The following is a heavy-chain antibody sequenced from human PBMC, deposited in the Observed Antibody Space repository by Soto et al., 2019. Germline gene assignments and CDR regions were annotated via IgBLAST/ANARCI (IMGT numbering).Heavy chain of an antibody. CDR1: GFTFSTYT. V-gene: IGHV3-23*01. D-gene: IGHD3-10*01. J-gene: IGHJ6*02. CDR3: ARDRGGYGPPDV. CDR2: VGGSGDGT. Sequence: EVQLLEFGGGLVQPGGSLRLSCAASGFTFSTYTMTWVRQAPGKGLEWVSSVGGSGDGTYYADAVKGRFTISRDNSKNTLYRQMNSVIAEDTAIYYCARDRGGYGPPDVWGQGTTVTVSS.